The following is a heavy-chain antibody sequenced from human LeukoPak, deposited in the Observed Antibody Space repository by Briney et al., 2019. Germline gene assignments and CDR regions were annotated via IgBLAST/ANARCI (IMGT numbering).Heavy chain of an antibody. CDR3: ARQVVPAASSWFDP. Sequence: PSETLSLTCTVSGGSISSSSHYWGWIRQPPGKGLEWIGSFYYSGSTYYNPSLKSRVTISVDTSKNQFSLKLSSVTAADTAVYYCARQVVPAASSWFDPWGQGTLVTVSS. D-gene: IGHD2-2*01. J-gene: IGHJ5*02. CDR1: GGSISSSSHY. V-gene: IGHV4-39*01. CDR2: FYYSGST.